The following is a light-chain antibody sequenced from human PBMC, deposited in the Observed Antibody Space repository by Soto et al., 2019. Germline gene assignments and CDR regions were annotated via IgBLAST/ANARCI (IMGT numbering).Light chain of an antibody. CDR2: DTS. J-gene: IGKJ4*01. V-gene: IGKV3-15*01. Sequence: SPATPAVSTGEAATLSCRASQGISDTLAWYQHKPGQTPRLLIYDTSTIATGVPTRFSGSRSGAEFTLTINSLQSEDFAVYYCQPYNTWPLTFGGGTKVDIK. CDR3: QPYNTWPLT. CDR1: QGISDT.